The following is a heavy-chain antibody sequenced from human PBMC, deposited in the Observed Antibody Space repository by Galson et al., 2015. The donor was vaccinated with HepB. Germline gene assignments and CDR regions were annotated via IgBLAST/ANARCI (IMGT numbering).Heavy chain of an antibody. D-gene: IGHD3-10*01. J-gene: IGHJ6*02. V-gene: IGHV6-1*01. CDR1: GDSVSSNSAA. CDR2: TYYRSKWYN. Sequence: CAISGDSVSSNSAAWNWIRQSPSRGLEWLGRTYYRSKWYNDYAVSVKSRITINPDTSKNQFSLQLNSVTPEDTAVYYCARDQAFRAGHYYYYGMDVWGQGTTVTVSS. CDR3: ARDQAFRAGHYYYYGMDV.